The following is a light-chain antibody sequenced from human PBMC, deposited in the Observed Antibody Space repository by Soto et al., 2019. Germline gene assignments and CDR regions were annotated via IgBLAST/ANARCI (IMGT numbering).Light chain of an antibody. Sequence: QSVLTQPASVSGSPGQSITISCTGTSSDVGGYNYVSWYQQHPGKAPKLMIYEVSNRPSGVSNRFSGSKSGNTASLTISWLQAEDEADYYCSSYTSSSTVFGTGTKVTVL. CDR1: SSDVGGYNY. J-gene: IGLJ1*01. CDR2: EVS. V-gene: IGLV2-14*01. CDR3: SSYTSSSTV.